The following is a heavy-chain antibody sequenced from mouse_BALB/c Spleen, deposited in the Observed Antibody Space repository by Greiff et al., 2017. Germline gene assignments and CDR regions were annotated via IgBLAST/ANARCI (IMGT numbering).Heavy chain of an antibody. CDR2: IDPENGNT. CDR3: ARHRYDVALDY. D-gene: IGHD2-14*01. V-gene: IGHV14-1*02. CDR1: GFNIKDYY. Sequence: VQLQQSGAELVRPGALVKLSCKASGFNIKDYYMHWVKQRPEQGLEWIGWIDPENGNTIYDPKFQGKASITADTSSNTAYLQLSSLTSEDTAVYYCARHRYDVALDYWGQGTTLTVSS. J-gene: IGHJ2*01.